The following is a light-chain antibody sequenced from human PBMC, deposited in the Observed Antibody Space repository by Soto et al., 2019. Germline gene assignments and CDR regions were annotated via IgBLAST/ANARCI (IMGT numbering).Light chain of an antibody. Sequence: LLTPSPCTLSLTPAERPTLSCRASQSVSSNLAWYQQKPGQAPRLLIYGASTRATGIPARFSGSGSGADFTLTISSLEPGDFALYYCQQHINWPLTFGGGSMVDVK. CDR3: QQHINWPLT. V-gene: IGKV3-11*01. J-gene: IGKJ4*01. CDR1: QSVSSN. CDR2: GAS.